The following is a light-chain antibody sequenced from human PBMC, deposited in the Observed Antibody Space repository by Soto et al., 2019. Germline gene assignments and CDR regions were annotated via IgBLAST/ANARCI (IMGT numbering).Light chain of an antibody. CDR1: QSVGTS. J-gene: IGKJ4*01. V-gene: IGKV3-15*01. CDR3: QQYYSWPLT. CDR2: GAS. Sequence: ETVMTQSPATLSVSPGERATLSCRASQSVGTSLAWYRQKPGQASRVLMYGASSRATGVPGMFSGSGSATEFTLTISSLQSEDFAVYYCQQYYSWPLTFGGGTKVEI.